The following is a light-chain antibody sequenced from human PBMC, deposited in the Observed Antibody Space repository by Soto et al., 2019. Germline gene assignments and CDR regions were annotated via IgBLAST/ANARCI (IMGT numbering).Light chain of an antibody. CDR2: STN. CDR1: SGSVSTSYY. Sequence: QAVVTQEPSFSVSPGGTVTLTCGLSSGSVSTSYYPSWYQQTPGQAPRTLIYSTNTRSSGVPDRFSGSILGNKAALTITGAQADDESDYYCSSFTNTYSYVFGTGTKLTVL. V-gene: IGLV8-61*01. CDR3: SSFTNTYSYV. J-gene: IGLJ1*01.